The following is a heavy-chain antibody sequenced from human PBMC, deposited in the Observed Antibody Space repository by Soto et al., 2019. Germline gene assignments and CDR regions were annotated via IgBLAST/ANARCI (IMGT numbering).Heavy chain of an antibody. CDR2: IIPIFGTA. Sequence: QVQLVQSGAEVKKPGSSVKVSCKASGGTFSSYAISWVRQAPGQGLEWMGGIIPIFGTANYAQKFQGRVTITADESTSTAYMELSSLRAEDTAVYYCARKAGGKRGLLGYFDYWGQGTLVTVSS. V-gene: IGHV1-69*01. J-gene: IGHJ4*02. CDR3: ARKAGGKRGLLGYFDY. CDR1: GGTFSSYA. D-gene: IGHD2-15*01.